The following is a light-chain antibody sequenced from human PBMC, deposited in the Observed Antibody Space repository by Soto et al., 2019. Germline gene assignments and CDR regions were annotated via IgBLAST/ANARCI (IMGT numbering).Light chain of an antibody. V-gene: IGLV2-14*01. CDR2: DVS. CDR3: SSYTSNSSWV. Sequence: QSALTQPASVSGSPGQSITIYCTGTSSDVGGYKYVSWYQQHPGKAPKLMIYDVSNRPSGVSNRFSGSKSGNTASLTISGLQAADEADYYCSSYTSNSSWVFGGGTKVTVL. CDR1: SSDVGGYKY. J-gene: IGLJ3*02.